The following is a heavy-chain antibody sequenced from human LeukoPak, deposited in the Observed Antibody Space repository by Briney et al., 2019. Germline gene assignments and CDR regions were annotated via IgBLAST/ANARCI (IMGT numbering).Heavy chain of an antibody. J-gene: IGHJ4*02. CDR3: ARVGVCSSTSCYGHFDY. CDR2: INAYNGNT. D-gene: IGHD2-2*01. V-gene: IGHV1-18*04. CDR1: GYTFTSYG. Sequence: GASVKVSCKASGYTFTSYGISWVRQAPGQGLEWMGWINAYNGNTNYAQKLQGRVTMTTDTSTSTAYMELRSLRSDDTAVYYCARVGVCSSTSCYGHFDYWGQGTLVTVSS.